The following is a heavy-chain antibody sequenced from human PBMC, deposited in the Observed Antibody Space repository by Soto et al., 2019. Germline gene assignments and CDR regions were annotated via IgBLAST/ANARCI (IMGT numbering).Heavy chain of an antibody. CDR2: IKEDGNEK. CDR3: TRGAGGWNYYYAMDV. V-gene: IGHV3-7*03. CDR1: GFPFNNYY. J-gene: IGHJ6*02. Sequence: HPGGSLRLSCAASGFPFNNYYMTWVRQASGKGLEWVASIKEDGNEKYYVDSVKGRFTISRDNVKNSVSLQLNSLRAEDTAVYFCTRGAGGWNYYYAMDVWGPGATVTVSS. D-gene: IGHD6-19*01.